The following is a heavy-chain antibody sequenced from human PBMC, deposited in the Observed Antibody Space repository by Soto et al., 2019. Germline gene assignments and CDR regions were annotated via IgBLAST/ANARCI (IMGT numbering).Heavy chain of an antibody. Sequence: EVQLVQSGAEVKKPGESLKISCKGSGYSFTSYWIGWVRQMPGKGLEWMGIIYPGDSDTRYSPSFQGQVTISADKSISTAYLQWSSLKASDTAMYYCATHRIAARSVQYSSPFDYWGQGTLVTVSS. J-gene: IGHJ4*02. V-gene: IGHV5-51*01. D-gene: IGHD6-6*01. CDR3: ATHRIAARSVQYSSPFDY. CDR2: IYPGDSDT. CDR1: GYSFTSYW.